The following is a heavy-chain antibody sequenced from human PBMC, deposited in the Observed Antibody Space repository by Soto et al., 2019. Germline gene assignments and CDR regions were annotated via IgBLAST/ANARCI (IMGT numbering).Heavy chain of an antibody. J-gene: IGHJ4*02. Sequence: EVQVVESGGGLVKPGGSLRLSCAASGFTFSTYTMNWVRQAPGKGLEWVSSISSASNYIYYADSVKGRFTISRDNAKNSLSLQMNSLRAEDTAVYYCARGYGPPAYWGQGTLVTVSS. V-gene: IGHV3-21*01. D-gene: IGHD4-17*01. CDR2: ISSASNYI. CDR1: GFTFSTYT. CDR3: ARGYGPPAY.